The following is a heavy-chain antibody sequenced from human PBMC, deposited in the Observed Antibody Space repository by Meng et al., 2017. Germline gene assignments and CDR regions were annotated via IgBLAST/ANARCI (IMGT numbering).Heavy chain of an antibody. CDR2: IIPIFGTA. CDR1: RGTFSSYA. V-gene: IGHV1-69*14. Sequence: QVPLVQSGAAVKRPGSSVMVSCKASRGTFSSYAISWVRQAPGQGLGWMGGIIPIFGTANSAQKFQGRVTITADKSTSTAYMELSSLRSEDTAVYYCARDKRPSSSWYGNWFDPWGQGTLVTVSS. CDR3: ARDKRPSSSWYGNWFDP. J-gene: IGHJ5*02. D-gene: IGHD6-13*01.